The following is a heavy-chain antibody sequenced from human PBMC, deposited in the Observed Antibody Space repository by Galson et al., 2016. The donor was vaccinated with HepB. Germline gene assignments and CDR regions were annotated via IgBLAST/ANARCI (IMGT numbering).Heavy chain of an antibody. V-gene: IGHV3-15*01. CDR3: ATVKLTTWYSFDS. J-gene: IGHJ4*02. D-gene: IGHD2-2*01. Sequence: SLRLSRAASGLTFTNAWMTWVRQAPGQGLEWVGRVRGDADGGTTDYDAPVKGRFYISRDDSTHTLFLHMNSLRVEDGAVYYCATVKLTTWYSFDSWGQGTLVTVSS. CDR2: VRGDADGGTT. CDR1: GLTFTNAW.